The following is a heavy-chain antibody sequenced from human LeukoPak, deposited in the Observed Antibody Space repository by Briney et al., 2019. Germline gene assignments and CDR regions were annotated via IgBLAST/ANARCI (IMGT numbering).Heavy chain of an antibody. J-gene: IGHJ3*01. Sequence: ASVKVSCKASGYILTNYYMHWVRQAPGQGLEWMGWINPHSSGTKYAPKFRGRVTWTRDTSLNTTYMELSSLTSEDTATYYCARAHQLGAFDFWGQGTLVTVSS. D-gene: IGHD1-1*01. V-gene: IGHV1/OR15-1*04. CDR2: INPHSSGT. CDR3: ARAHQLGAFDF. CDR1: GYILTNYY.